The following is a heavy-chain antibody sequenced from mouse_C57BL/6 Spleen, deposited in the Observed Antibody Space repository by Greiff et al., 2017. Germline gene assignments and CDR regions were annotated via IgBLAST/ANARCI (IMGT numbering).Heavy chain of an antibody. Sequence: EVQLQESGPELVKPGASVKMSCKASGYTFTDYHMHWVKQSHGNSLEWIGYINPNNGGTSYNQKFKGKATLTVNKSARTAYMELRSLTSEDSAGYYCARRRVGGNYWFAYWGQGTLVTVSA. CDR1: GYTFTDYH. J-gene: IGHJ3*01. CDR3: ARRRVGGNYWFAY. V-gene: IGHV1-22*01. D-gene: IGHD2-1*01. CDR2: INPNNGGT.